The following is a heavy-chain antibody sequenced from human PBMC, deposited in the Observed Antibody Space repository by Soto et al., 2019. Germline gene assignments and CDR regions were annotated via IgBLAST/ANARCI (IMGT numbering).Heavy chain of an antibody. D-gene: IGHD2-21*02. CDR1: GLTFSNYA. CDR3: AITPNCGRDCSADSYWFFDL. Sequence: EVQLLESGGNLVQPGGSLRLSCAASGLTFSNYAMSWVRQAPGKGLEWVSAISGGGLSTYYADSVKGRFTISRDNSRNTLFLQMIALRAEDTAVYYCAITPNCGRDCSADSYWFFDLWGRGTLVTVSS. V-gene: IGHV3-23*01. J-gene: IGHJ2*01. CDR2: ISGGGLST.